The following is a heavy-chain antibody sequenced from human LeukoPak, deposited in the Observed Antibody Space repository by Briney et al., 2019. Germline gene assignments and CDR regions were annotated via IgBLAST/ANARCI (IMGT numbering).Heavy chain of an antibody. CDR1: GGSVTSTTYY. Sequence: SETLSLTCTVSGGSVTSTTYYWGWIRQPPGKGLEWIGSIYYSGSTYYNPSLKSRVTISVDTSKNQFSLKLSSVTAADTAVYYCARQAVIAAAFDYWGQGTLVTVSS. D-gene: IGHD2-15*01. V-gene: IGHV4-39*01. J-gene: IGHJ4*02. CDR3: ARQAVIAAAFDY. CDR2: IYYSGST.